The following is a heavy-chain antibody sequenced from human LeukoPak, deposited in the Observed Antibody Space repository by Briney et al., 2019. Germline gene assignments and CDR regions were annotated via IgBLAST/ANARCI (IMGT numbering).Heavy chain of an antibody. CDR1: GFTFSTYA. V-gene: IGHV3-23*01. CDR3: ARETYYGSRPPFDY. J-gene: IGHJ4*02. CDR2: ISGSGDGA. Sequence: GGSLRLSCAASGFTFSTYAMSWVRQAPGKGLQWVSLISGSGDGAHYADSVKGRFTISRDNSKNTVYLQMTNLRAEDTAVYYCARETYYGSRPPFDYWGQGTLVTVSS. D-gene: IGHD3-10*01.